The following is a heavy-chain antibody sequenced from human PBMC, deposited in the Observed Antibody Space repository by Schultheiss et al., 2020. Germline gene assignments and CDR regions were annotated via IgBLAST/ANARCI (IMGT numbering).Heavy chain of an antibody. D-gene: IGHD3-10*01. V-gene: IGHV4-31*03. Sequence: SETLSLTCTVSGDSVSRGGYYWSWIRQRPGKGLEWIGYIYYSGVTHYNPSLKSRVTISIDTSENQFSLKLSSVTAADTAVYYCARDRYGSGSYRFWFDPWGQGTLVTVSS. CDR2: IYYSGVT. CDR3: ARDRYGSGSYRFWFDP. CDR1: GDSVSRGGYY. J-gene: IGHJ5*02.